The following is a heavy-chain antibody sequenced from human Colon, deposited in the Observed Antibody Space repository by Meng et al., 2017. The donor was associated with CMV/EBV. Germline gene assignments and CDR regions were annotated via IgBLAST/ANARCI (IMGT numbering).Heavy chain of an antibody. CDR2: IYYSGST. V-gene: IGHV4-61*01. CDR3: VRGHTSSPFYFDN. D-gene: IGHD6-6*01. J-gene: IGHJ4*02. CDR1: GSVTSGKNY. Sequence: GSVTSGKNYRSWIRQPPGQPLEYIGYIYYSGSTNYNPSLKSRVAMSMDTSNNQFSLNLTSVTAADTAVYYCVRGHTSSPFYFDNWGQGTLVTVSS.